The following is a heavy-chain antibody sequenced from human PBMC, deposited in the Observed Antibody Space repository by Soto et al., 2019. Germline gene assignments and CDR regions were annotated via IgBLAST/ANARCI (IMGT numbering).Heavy chain of an antibody. CDR1: GFTFSSYA. D-gene: IGHD3-16*01. Sequence: QVQLVESGGGVVQPGRSLRLSCAASGFTFSSYAMHWVRQAPGKGLEWVAVISYDGSNKYYADSVKGRFTISRDNSKNTLYLKMNSLRAEDTAVYYCARNWGDYWGQGTLVTVSS. J-gene: IGHJ4*02. CDR3: ARNWGDY. CDR2: ISYDGSNK. V-gene: IGHV3-30-3*01.